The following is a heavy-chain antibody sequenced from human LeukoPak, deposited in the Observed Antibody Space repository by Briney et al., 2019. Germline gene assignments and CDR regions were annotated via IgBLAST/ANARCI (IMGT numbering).Heavy chain of an antibody. D-gene: IGHD4-17*01. J-gene: IGHJ4*02. CDR1: GFTFDDYV. CDR3: AKAGATVTTLGVIDY. V-gene: IGHV3-9*01. CDR2: ISWNSGSI. Sequence: GRSLRLSCAASGFTFDDYVMHWVRQAPGKGLEWVSGISWNSGSIGYADSVKGRFTISRDNAKNSLYLQMNSLRAEDTALYYCAKAGATVTTLGVIDYWGQGTLVTVSS.